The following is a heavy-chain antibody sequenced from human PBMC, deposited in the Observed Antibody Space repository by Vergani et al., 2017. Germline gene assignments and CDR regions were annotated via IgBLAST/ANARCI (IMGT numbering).Heavy chain of an antibody. D-gene: IGHD3-22*01. Sequence: QVQLQESGPGLVKPSETLSLTCTVSGGSISSYYWSWIRQPPGKGLEWIGYIYYSGRTNYNPSLKSRVTISVDTSKNQFSLKLSSVIAADTAVYYCARSKYYYDSSGYYTTRYYYYYGMDVWGQGTTVTVSS. V-gene: IGHV4-59*01. CDR2: IYYSGRT. CDR3: ARSKYYYDSSGYYTTRYYYYYGMDV. J-gene: IGHJ6*02. CDR1: GGSISSYY.